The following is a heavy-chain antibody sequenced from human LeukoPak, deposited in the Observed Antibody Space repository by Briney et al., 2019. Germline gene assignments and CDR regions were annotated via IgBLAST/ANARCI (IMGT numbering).Heavy chain of an antibody. CDR2: IDHRGST. CDR3: ARTRDGYLRY. D-gene: IGHD5-24*01. V-gene: IGHV4-34*01. CDR1: GGASTAYN. J-gene: IGHJ4*02. Sequence: SETLSLTCATYGGASTAYNCPWRRQPPGKGLEWIGEIDHRGSTHYNPSLQSRVTISIDTSKNQFSLKVSSVTAADTALYYCARTRDGYLRYWSQGSLVTVSS.